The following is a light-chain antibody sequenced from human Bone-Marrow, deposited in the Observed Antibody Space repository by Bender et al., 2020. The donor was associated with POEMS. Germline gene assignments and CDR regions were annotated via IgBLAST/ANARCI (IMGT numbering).Light chain of an antibody. J-gene: IGLJ3*02. CDR1: SSNIGTNP. CDR3: QVWERSSDDPWV. V-gene: IGLV1-44*01. CDR2: INN. Sequence: QSVLTQPPSASGTPGQRVTISCSGSSSNIGTNPVNWYQQLPGTAPKLLIYINNQRPSGIPERFSGSKSGNTATLTISGVEVGDEADYYCQVWERSSDDPWVFGGGTKLTVL.